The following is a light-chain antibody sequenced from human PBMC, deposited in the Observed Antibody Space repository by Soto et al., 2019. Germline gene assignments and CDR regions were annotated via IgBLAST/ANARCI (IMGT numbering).Light chain of an antibody. J-gene: IGLJ1*01. Sequence: QSALTKPASVSGSPGQSITISCTGTSSDVGGYNYVSWYQQHPGIAPKLLIYGVTNRPSGVSTRFSGSKSGNTAPLTISGLQAEDEADYHCSSYTSASTLLYLFGTGTKLTVL. CDR3: SSYTSASTLLYL. V-gene: IGLV2-14*01. CDR1: SSDVGGYNY. CDR2: GVT.